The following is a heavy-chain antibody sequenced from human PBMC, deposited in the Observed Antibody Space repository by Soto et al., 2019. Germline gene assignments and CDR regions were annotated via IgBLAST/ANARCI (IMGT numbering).Heavy chain of an antibody. D-gene: IGHD7-27*01. Sequence: QVQLVQSGAEVKKPGSSVKVSCKASGGTFTTYTFSWVRQAPGQGLEWMAGIIPIFGAAKSAQKFQDRVAITADESTRTVYMELNSLTSDDTAVYYCARDGDGNSLASWGKGTLVTVSS. CDR3: ARDGDGNSLAS. J-gene: IGHJ4*02. CDR2: IIPIFGAA. CDR1: GGTFTTYT. V-gene: IGHV1-69*01.